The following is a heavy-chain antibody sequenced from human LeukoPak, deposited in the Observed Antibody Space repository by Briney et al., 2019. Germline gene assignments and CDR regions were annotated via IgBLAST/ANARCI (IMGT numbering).Heavy chain of an antibody. CDR3: AKDNRRKLVGATAAFDI. Sequence: GGSLRLSCAASGFTFSSYAMSWVRQAPGKGLEWVSAISGSGGSTYYADSVKGRFTISRDNSKSTLYLQMNSLRAEDTAVYYCAKDNRRKLVGATAAFDIWGEGTMVTVSS. J-gene: IGHJ3*02. CDR2: ISGSGGST. V-gene: IGHV3-23*01. D-gene: IGHD1-26*01. CDR1: GFTFSSYA.